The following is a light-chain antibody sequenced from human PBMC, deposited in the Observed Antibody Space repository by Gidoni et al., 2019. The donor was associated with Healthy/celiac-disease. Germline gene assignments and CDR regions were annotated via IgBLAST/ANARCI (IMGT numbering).Light chain of an antibody. V-gene: IGLV1-36*01. CDR1: SSNIGNNA. CDR3: AAWDDSLNGWV. J-gene: IGLJ3*02. CDR2: YDD. Sequence: SVLTHPPSLSAAPRQRVTISCSGSSSNIGNNAVNWYQQLPGKAPKLLLYYDDLLPSGVSDRFSGSKSGTSASLAISGLQSEDEADYYCAAWDDSLNGWVFGGGTKLTVL.